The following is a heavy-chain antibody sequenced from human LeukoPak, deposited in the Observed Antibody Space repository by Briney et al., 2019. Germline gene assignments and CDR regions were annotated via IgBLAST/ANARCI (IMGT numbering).Heavy chain of an antibody. CDR1: GFTFNSYA. J-gene: IGHJ4*02. D-gene: IGHD6-19*01. CDR2: ISGSGGST. Sequence: GGSLRLSCAASGFTFNSYAMSWVRQTPGKGLEWVSGISGSGGSTYYADSVKGRFTISRDNSKNTLYLQMNSLRSDDTAVYYCARGGGRGWADYWGQGTLVTVSS. CDR3: ARGGGRGWADY. V-gene: IGHV3-23*01.